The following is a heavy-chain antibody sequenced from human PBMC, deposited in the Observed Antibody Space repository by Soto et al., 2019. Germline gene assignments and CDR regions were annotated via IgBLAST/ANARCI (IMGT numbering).Heavy chain of an antibody. CDR3: ARYCSGGSCQGGGFDY. V-gene: IGHV4-30-4*01. Sequence: SETLSLTCTVSGGSISSGDYYWSWIRQPPGKGLEWIGYIYYSGSTYYNPSLKSRVTISVDTSKNQFSLKLSSVTAADTAVYNCARYCSGGSCQGGGFDYWGQGTLVTVSS. CDR2: IYYSGST. J-gene: IGHJ4*02. CDR1: GGSISSGDYY. D-gene: IGHD2-15*01.